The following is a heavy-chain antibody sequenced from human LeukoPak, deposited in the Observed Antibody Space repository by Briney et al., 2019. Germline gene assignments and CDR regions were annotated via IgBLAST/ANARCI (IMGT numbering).Heavy chain of an antibody. CDR1: GFTFSRYG. CDR2: ISLDGSKK. CDR3: AKVHLAYGDYRPYNAFDI. J-gene: IGHJ3*02. D-gene: IGHD4-17*01. V-gene: IGHV3-30*18. Sequence: GESLRLSCAASGFTFSRYGMHWVRQAPGKGLDWVASISLDGSKKYYADSVQGRFTISRAHSKNTMYLQMISLQPEETAVYFCAKVHLAYGDYRPYNAFDIWGQETMVTVSS.